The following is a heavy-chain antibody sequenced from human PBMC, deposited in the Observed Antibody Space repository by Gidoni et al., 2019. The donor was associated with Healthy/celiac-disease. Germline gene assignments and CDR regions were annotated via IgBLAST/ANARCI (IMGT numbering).Heavy chain of an antibody. V-gene: IGHV1-69*01. CDR1: GGTFSSYA. J-gene: IGHJ3*02. CDR2: IIPIFGTA. D-gene: IGHD2-2*01. Sequence: QVQLVQSGAEVKKPGSSVKVSCKDSGGTFSSYAISWLRQAPGQGLEWMGGIIPIFGTANYAQKFQGRVTITADESTSTAYMELSSLRSEDTAVYYCAREDCSSTSCYAGDAFDIWGQGTMVTVSS. CDR3: AREDCSSTSCYAGDAFDI.